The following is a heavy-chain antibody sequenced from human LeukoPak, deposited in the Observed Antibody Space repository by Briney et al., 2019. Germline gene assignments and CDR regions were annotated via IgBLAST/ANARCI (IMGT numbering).Heavy chain of an antibody. CDR1: GGSISSSSDY. V-gene: IGHV4-39*01. CDR3: AWDFGHFNNDC. J-gene: IGHJ4*02. CDR2: IYYSGTT. D-gene: IGHD3/OR15-3a*01. Sequence: PSETLSLTCIVSGGSISSSSDYWGWIRQPPGKGLEWIGNIYYSGTTYYNPSLKSRVTISVDTSKNQFSLKLSSVTAADTAVYYCAWDFGHFNNDCWGQGALVTVSA.